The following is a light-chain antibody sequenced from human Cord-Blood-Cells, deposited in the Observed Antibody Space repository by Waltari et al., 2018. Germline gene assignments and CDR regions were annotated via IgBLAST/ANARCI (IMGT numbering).Light chain of an antibody. CDR2: RAS. V-gene: IGKV1-5*03. Sequence: DIQMTQSPSTLSASVGDRVTITCRASPSISSWLAWYQQKPGKAHKLLIYRASSLESGVPSRFSGSGSGTEFTLTISSLQPDDFATYYCQQYNSYSWTFGQGTKVEIK. CDR3: QQYNSYSWT. CDR1: PSISSW. J-gene: IGKJ1*01.